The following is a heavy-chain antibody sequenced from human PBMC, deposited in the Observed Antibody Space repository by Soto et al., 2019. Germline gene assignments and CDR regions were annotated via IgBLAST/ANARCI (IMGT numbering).Heavy chain of an antibody. CDR3: AREFSNSPEAFDS. Sequence: PSETLSLTCTVSGGSISSGGYYWSWIRQPPGRGLEWIGYIYYTGSTSYSPSLKSRVSISVDTSRNQFSLKLNSVTAADTAIYYCAREFSNSPEAFDSWGQGSLVTVSS. CDR1: GGSISSGGYY. CDR2: IYYTGST. J-gene: IGHJ4*02. D-gene: IGHD6-6*01. V-gene: IGHV4-61*08.